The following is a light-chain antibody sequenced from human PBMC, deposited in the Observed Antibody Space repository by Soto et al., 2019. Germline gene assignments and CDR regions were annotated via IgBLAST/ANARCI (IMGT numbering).Light chain of an antibody. Sequence: DIQMTQSPSTLSASVGDRVTITCRASQTISNYLNWYQQKSGSAPQLLIYAASKLRSGVPLRFRGSGSGTTYTLTISSLQPEDFATYYCQQANSFPLTFGQGTRLEI. CDR3: QQANSFPLT. CDR1: QTISNY. V-gene: IGKV1-39*01. CDR2: AAS. J-gene: IGKJ5*01.